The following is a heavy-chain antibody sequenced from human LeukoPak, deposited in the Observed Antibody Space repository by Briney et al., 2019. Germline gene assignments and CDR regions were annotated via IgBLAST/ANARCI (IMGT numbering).Heavy chain of an antibody. V-gene: IGHV3-15*01. CDR2: IKSKTDGGTT. Sequence: GGSLRLSCAASGFTFSNAWMSWVRQAPGKGLEWVGRIKSKTDGGTTDYAAPVKGRFTISRDDSKNTLYLQMNSLKTEDTAVYYCTTDTVTYYYDKPLDYWGQGTLVTVSS. CDR3: TTDTVTYYYDKPLDY. CDR1: GFTFSNAW. J-gene: IGHJ4*02. D-gene: IGHD3-22*01.